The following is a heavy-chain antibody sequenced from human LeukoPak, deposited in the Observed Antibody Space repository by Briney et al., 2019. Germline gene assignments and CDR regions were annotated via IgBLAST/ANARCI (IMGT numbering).Heavy chain of an antibody. J-gene: IGHJ4*02. D-gene: IGHD5-24*01. CDR1: GFRFSDYG. Sequence: PGGSLRLSCAAPGFRFSDYGMQWVRQAPGTGLEWVSCIRYDENTKYYVDSVKGRFTVSRDNSKKTLYLQMDRLRADDTAVYYCAKENTRDGYRHFHKWGQGTLVSVSS. V-gene: IGHV3-30*02. CDR3: AKENTRDGYRHFHK. CDR2: IRYDENTK.